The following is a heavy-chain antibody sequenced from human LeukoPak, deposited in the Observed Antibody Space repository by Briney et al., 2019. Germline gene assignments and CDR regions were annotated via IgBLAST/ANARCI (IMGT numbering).Heavy chain of an antibody. CDR1: GGSISSYY. D-gene: IGHD4-17*01. V-gene: IGHV4-59*01. J-gene: IGHJ3*02. CDR3: ARDPIYGDLDVLDI. Sequence: SETLSLTCTVSGGSISSYYWSWIRQPPGKGLEWIGYIYYSGSTNYNPSLKSRVTISVDTSKNQFSLKLSSVTAADTAVYYCARDPIYGDLDVLDIWGQGTMVTVSS. CDR2: IYYSGST.